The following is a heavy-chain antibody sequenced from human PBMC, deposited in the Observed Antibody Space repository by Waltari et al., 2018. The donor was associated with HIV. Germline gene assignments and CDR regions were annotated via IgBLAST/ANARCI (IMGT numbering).Heavy chain of an antibody. CDR2: IYISDNA. CDR1: GLIVSNNF. J-gene: IGHJ4*01. D-gene: IGHD4-17*01. CDR3: ARGGDNGDINF. Sequence: EVHLVESGGGLVQPGGSLRLSCGAYGLIVSNNFMTWVRQAPGKGLEWVSVIYISDNAYYADSVEGRFAISRDNSKNTVFLQMNSLRTEDTAMYYCARGGDNGDINFWGHGTLVTVSS. V-gene: IGHV3-66*02.